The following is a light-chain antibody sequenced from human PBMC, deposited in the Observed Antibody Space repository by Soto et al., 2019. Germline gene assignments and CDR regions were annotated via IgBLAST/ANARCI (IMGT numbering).Light chain of an antibody. Sequence: QSALTQPASVSGSPGQSITISCTGTSSDIGGYNDVSWYQQHPGKAPKLMIYDVKNRPSGVSNRFSGSNSGNTASLTISGLQAEDEADYYCSSYTSSSIVVFGGGTKLTVL. CDR3: SSYTSSSIVV. J-gene: IGLJ2*01. V-gene: IGLV2-14*01. CDR1: SSDIGGYND. CDR2: DVK.